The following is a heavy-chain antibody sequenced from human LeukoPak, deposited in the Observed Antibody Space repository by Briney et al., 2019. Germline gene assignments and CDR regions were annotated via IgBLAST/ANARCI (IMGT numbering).Heavy chain of an antibody. CDR1: GFTFKSYG. V-gene: IGHV3-23*01. D-gene: IGHD6-19*01. J-gene: IGHJ1*01. CDR2: ITGSGGST. Sequence: GGSLRHSCAASGFTFKSYGMTWVRQVPGKGLEWVSSITGSGGSTKYADSVNGRFTISRDNSKNTLSLQMTGLRAEDTAIYYCARKVAVAMHLEYWRQGRVDTVSS. CDR3: ARKVAVAMHLEY.